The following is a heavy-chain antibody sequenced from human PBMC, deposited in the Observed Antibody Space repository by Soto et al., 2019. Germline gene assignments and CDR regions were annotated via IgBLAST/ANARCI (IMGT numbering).Heavy chain of an antibody. CDR2: ISGSGDST. V-gene: IGHV3-23*01. J-gene: IGHJ4*02. CDR3: ARRGSGSYYDY. Sequence: EVQLLESGGGLVQPGGSLRLSCAASGFTFSSYAMRWVRQAPVKGLEWVSAISGSGDSTYYADSVKGRFTISRDNSKNTLYLQMTSLRDEDTAVDYCARRGSGSYYDYWGQGTLVTVSS. CDR1: GFTFSSYA. D-gene: IGHD1-26*01.